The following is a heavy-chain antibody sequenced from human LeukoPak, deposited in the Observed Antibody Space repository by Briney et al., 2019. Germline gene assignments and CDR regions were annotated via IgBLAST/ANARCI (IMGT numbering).Heavy chain of an antibody. V-gene: IGHV5-51*01. Sequence: GESLKISCKGSGYSFTSYWIGWVRQMPGKGLEWMGIIYPGDSGTRYSPSFQGQVTISADKSISTAYLQWSSLKASDTAMYYCARSGWYSDYYYYMDVWGKGTTVTISS. CDR3: ARSGWYSDYYYYMDV. CDR2: IYPGDSGT. D-gene: IGHD6-19*01. J-gene: IGHJ6*03. CDR1: GYSFTSYW.